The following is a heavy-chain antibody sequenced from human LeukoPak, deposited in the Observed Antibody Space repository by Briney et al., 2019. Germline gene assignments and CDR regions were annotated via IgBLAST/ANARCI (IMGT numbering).Heavy chain of an antibody. V-gene: IGHV4-38-2*02. Sequence: SETLSLTCTVSDYSISSHYCWGWIRPSPGKGLEWIGSTCHSGTTFYNSSLESRLTMSMDTSKNQFSLKLSSVTAADTAVYYCARVCCYFDSSSLPNWFASWGQGTLVTVSA. CDR3: ARVCCYFDSSSLPNWFAS. CDR2: TCHSGTT. J-gene: IGHJ5*01. D-gene: IGHD3-10*01. CDR1: DYSISSHYC.